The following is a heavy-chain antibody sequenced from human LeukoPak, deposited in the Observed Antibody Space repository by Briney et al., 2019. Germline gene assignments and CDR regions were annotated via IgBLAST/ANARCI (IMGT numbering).Heavy chain of an antibody. CDR2: ISGSGGST. V-gene: IGHV3-23*01. CDR3: AKDLTVAGIGGAFDI. CDR1: GFTSSSYA. D-gene: IGHD6-19*01. J-gene: IGHJ3*02. Sequence: GGSLRLSCEASGFTSSSYAMSWVRQAPGKGLEWVSAISGSGGSTYYADSVKGRFTISRDNSKNTLYLQMNSLRAEDTAVYYCAKDLTVAGIGGAFDIWGQGTMVTVSS.